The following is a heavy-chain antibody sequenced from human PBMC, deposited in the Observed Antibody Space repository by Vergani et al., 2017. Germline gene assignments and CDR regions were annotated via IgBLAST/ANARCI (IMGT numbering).Heavy chain of an antibody. CDR3: ARDCTSGGCPDNYGMDV. V-gene: IGHV3-21*06. J-gene: IGHJ6*02. CDR2: IGSSGPYI. D-gene: IGHD2-8*01. CDR1: GFTFSNAW. Sequence: EVQLVESGGGLVKPGGSLRLSCAASGFTFSNAWMSWVRQAPGKGLEWVAFIGSSGPYINYADSVKGRFIISRDNTNNSLFLQLRSLRAEDAAVYYCARDCTSGGCPDNYGMDVWGQGATVTVSS.